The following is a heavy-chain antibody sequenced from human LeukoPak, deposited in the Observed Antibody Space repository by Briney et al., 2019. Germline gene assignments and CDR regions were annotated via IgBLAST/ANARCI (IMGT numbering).Heavy chain of an antibody. CDR2: FDPEDGET. Sequence: GASVEVSCKVSGYTLTELSMHWVRQAPGRGLEWMGGFDPEDGETIYAQKFQGRVTMTTDTSTSTAYMELRSLRSDDTAVYYCARGITGTTNGFDPWGQGTLVTVSS. J-gene: IGHJ5*02. V-gene: IGHV1-24*01. CDR1: GYTLTELS. D-gene: IGHD1-7*01. CDR3: ARGITGTTNGFDP.